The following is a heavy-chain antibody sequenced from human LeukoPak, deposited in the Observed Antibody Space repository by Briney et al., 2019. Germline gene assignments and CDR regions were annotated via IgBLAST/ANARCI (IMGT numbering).Heavy chain of an antibody. D-gene: IGHD6-19*01. V-gene: IGHV3-13*04. Sequence: PGGSLRLSCAASGXTFSSYDMHWVRQATGKGLEWVSVIGTSGDTYYAGSVKGRFTISRENAKNFLYLQMNSLTAGDTAVYFCSRVGSSGWPNYFDSWGQGTLVTVSS. CDR1: GXTFSSYD. CDR2: IGTSGDT. J-gene: IGHJ4*02. CDR3: SRVGSSGWPNYFDS.